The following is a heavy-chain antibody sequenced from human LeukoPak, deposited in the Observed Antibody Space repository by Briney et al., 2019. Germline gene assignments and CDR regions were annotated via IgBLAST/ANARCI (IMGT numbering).Heavy chain of an antibody. CDR3: AGDSVVTAGNYYYMDV. D-gene: IGHD2-21*02. V-gene: IGHV1-69*06. CDR2: IIPIFGTA. Sequence: SVKVSCKASGGTFSSYAISWVRQAPGQGLEWMGGIIPIFGTANYAQKFQGRVTITADKSTSTAYMELSSLRSEDTAVYYCAGDSVVTAGNYYYMDVWGKGTTVTVSS. J-gene: IGHJ6*03. CDR1: GGTFSSYA.